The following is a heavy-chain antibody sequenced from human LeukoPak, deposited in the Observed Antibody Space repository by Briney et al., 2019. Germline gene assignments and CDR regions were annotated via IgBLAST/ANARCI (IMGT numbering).Heavy chain of an antibody. J-gene: IGHJ4*02. D-gene: IGHD3-3*02. CDR3: TTGYGHSDFDY. CDR2: IKSKIDGRTT. Sequence: RSGGSLRLSCAASGFTITNARMGWVRQHPGKGLEWVGLIKSKIDGRTTDLAAPVKGRFTISTDDSKHTLYLQMNSLKTEDTAVYYCTTGYGHSDFDYWGQGTLVTVSS. CDR1: GFTITNAR. V-gene: IGHV3-15*01.